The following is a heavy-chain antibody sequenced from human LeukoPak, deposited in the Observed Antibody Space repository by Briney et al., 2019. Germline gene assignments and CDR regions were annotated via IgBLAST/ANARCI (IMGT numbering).Heavy chain of an antibody. V-gene: IGHV3-9*01. D-gene: IGHD3-22*01. CDR3: AKGDLVVITNNHFDY. CDR2: INWNRGFI. J-gene: IGHJ4*02. CDR1: GFIFDDYA. Sequence: PGGSLRLSCAASGFIFDDYAMHWVRQVPGRGLEWVSGINWNRGFIGYADSVKGRFTVSRDNAKNSLYLQMNSLRAEDTALYYCAKGDLVVITNNHFDYWGQGTLVTVSS.